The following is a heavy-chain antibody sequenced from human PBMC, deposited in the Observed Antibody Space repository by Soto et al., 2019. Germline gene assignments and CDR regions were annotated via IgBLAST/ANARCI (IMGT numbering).Heavy chain of an antibody. D-gene: IGHD4-17*01. CDR1: GGSISSGGHY. V-gene: IGHV4-31*03. Sequence: QVQLQESGPGLVKPSQTLSLTCTVSGGSISSGGHYWTWIRQHPGKGLEWIGYIYYSGSTYYNPALKRRVXXAXDXXQHQFSLKLSSVTAADTAVYYCARDGGDGDSFFDSWGPGAQVIVSS. J-gene: IGHJ4*02. CDR2: IYYSGST. CDR3: ARDGGDGDSFFDS.